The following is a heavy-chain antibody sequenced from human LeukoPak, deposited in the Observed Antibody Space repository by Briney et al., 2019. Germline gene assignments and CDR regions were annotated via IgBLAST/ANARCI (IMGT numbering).Heavy chain of an antibody. CDR2: MGTAGDT. J-gene: IGHJ3*02. V-gene: IGHV3-13*01. CDR3: ARAYGYCSGGSCYANPFDI. CDR1: GLALRTSD. D-gene: IGHD2-15*01. Sequence: GGSWRLSCAASGLALRTSDWNWFGQVTGKGLKGVSAMGTAGDTYYLGSVKGRFTISRENAKNSLYLQMNSLRAGDTAVYYCARAYGYCSGGSCYANPFDIWGQGTMVTVS.